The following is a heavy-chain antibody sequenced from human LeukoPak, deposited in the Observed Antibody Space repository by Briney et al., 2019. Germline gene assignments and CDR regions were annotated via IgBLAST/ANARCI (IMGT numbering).Heavy chain of an antibody. D-gene: IGHD5-24*01. V-gene: IGHV1-69*04. J-gene: IGHJ4*02. CDR2: IIPILAKT. CDR1: GGTFTSYA. Sequence: SVTVSCKASGGTFTSYAITWVRQAPGQGLEWMGRIIPILAKTDYAQNFQGRVTITADKSTNTAYMELSSLRSEDTAMFYCAASSLRWVPPTDWGQGTLVTVSS. CDR3: AASSLRWVPPTD.